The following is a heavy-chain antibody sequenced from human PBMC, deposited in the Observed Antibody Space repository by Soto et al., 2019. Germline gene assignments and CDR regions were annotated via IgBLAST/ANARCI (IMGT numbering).Heavy chain of an antibody. CDR1: GGSISSYY. V-gene: IGHV4-4*07. Sequence: SETLSLTCTVSGGSISSYYWSWIRQPAGKGLEWIGRFYTSRGTKYNPSLRRRVTMSVDTSKNQFSLKLTSVTAADTAVYYCARDTPVDTDMVNPMEVWGQGTTVTVSS. CDR2: FYTSRGT. CDR3: ARDTPVDTDMVNPMEV. D-gene: IGHD5-18*01. J-gene: IGHJ6*02.